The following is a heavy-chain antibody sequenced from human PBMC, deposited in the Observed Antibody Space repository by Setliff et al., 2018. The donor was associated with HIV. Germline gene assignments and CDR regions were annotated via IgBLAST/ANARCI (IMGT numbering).Heavy chain of an antibody. Sequence: PSETLSLTCTVSGGSVSSFYWSWIRQPPNKGLEWIGYIYPTGSTFYNPSLKSRVTMSLDTSKNQFSLKLSSVTAADTAVYYCARHRDYGPHYYYYMDVWGKGTTVTVSS. CDR2: IYPTGST. CDR1: GGSVSSFY. J-gene: IGHJ6*03. V-gene: IGHV4-4*09. D-gene: IGHD4-17*01. CDR3: ARHRDYGPHYYYYMDV.